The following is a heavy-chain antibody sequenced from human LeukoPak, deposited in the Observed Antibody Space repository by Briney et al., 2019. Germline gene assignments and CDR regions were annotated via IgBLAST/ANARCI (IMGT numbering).Heavy chain of an antibody. J-gene: IGHJ4*02. V-gene: IGHV3-23*01. CDR3: TRDWYGAGGY. CDR2: ISGSGDST. CDR1: GFTFSSYA. D-gene: IGHD1-14*01. Sequence: GGSLRLSCAASGFTFSSYAMSWVRQAPGKGLEWVSAISGSGDSTYYGDSVKGRFTISRDNAKNTLYLQMNSLRAEDTAVYYCTRDWYGAGGYWGQGTLVTVSS.